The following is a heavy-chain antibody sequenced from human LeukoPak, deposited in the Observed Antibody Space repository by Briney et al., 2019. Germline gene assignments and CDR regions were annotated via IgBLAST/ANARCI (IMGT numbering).Heavy chain of an antibody. D-gene: IGHD2-2*02. CDR1: GGTFSIYA. CDR3: ARDGAGCSSTSCYTFYYYYGMDV. Sequence: SSVKVSCKASGGTFSIYAISWVRQAPGQRLEWMGWINAGNGNTKYSQKFQGRVTITRDTSASTAYMELSSLRSEDTAVYYCARDGAGCSSTSCYTFYYYYGMDVWGQGTTVTVSS. V-gene: IGHV1-3*01. J-gene: IGHJ6*02. CDR2: INAGNGNT.